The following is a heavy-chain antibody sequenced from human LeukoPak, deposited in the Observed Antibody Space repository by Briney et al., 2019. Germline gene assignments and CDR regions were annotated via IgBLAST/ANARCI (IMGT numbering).Heavy chain of an antibody. J-gene: IGHJ4*02. Sequence: ASANVSSKASVYTFTIYDINWVRQAPRQGVGGMGWMNPTSDHTGYAQKFHGTVTMTRDTSIITAYMELNSLTSEDTAVYYCARSPVGVRKKHDFWGQGTLVIVSS. D-gene: IGHD3-10*01. CDR1: VYTFTIYD. CDR2: MNPTSDHT. CDR3: ARSPVGVRKKHDF. V-gene: IGHV1-8*01.